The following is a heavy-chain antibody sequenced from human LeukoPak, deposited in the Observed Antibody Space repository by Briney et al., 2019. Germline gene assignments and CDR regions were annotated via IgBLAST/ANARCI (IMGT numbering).Heavy chain of an antibody. Sequence: SETLSLTCTVSGGSITTSGHYWGWIRQPPGKGLEWIGSIDYRERTTYNPSLESRVSISLDASENQFSLKLSSVTAADTAVYYCARGRRELKYAPDYWGQGTLVTVSS. CDR2: IDYRERT. CDR3: ARGRRELKYAPDY. CDR1: GGSITTSGHY. V-gene: IGHV4-39*07. J-gene: IGHJ4*02. D-gene: IGHD2-2*01.